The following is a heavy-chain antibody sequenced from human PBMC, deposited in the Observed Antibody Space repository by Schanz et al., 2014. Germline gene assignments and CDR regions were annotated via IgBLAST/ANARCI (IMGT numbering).Heavy chain of an antibody. CDR2: IWNDENNK. Sequence: QVQLVESGGGVVQFGRSLRLSCVASGFTFSSYGMHWVRQAPGKGLEWVAVIWNDENNKYYADSVKGQFTMSRDNSKNTLYLQMNSLRAKDTAVYYCARANYRRKINFDYWGRGTLVTVSS. CDR3: ARANYRRKINFDY. J-gene: IGHJ4*02. CDR1: GFTFSSYG. V-gene: IGHV3-33*01. D-gene: IGHD3-10*01.